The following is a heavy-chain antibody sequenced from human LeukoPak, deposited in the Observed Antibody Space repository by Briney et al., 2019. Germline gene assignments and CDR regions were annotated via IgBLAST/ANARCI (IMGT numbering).Heavy chain of an antibody. J-gene: IGHJ4*02. Sequence: GGSLRLSCAASGFTFSSYWMSWVRQAPGKGLEWVANIKQDGSEKYYVDSVKGRFTISRDNSKNTLYLQMNSLRAEDTAVYYCAKDMGGGFYDSSGYYFRRGFDYWGQGTLVTVSS. CDR2: IKQDGSEK. CDR1: GFTFSSYW. D-gene: IGHD3-22*01. V-gene: IGHV3-7*03. CDR3: AKDMGGGFYDSSGYYFRRGFDY.